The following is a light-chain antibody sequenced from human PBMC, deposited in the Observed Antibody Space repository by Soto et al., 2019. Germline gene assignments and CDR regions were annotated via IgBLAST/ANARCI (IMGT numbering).Light chain of an antibody. CDR2: EVS. CDR1: TSDVGGYNY. Sequence: QSALTQPASVSGSRGQSITISCTGTTSDVGGYNYVSWYQQHPGKAPKLVIYEVSNRPSGVSNRFSGSRSGNTASLTISGLQAEDEADYYCSSYTSSSTLGVFGGGTNLTVL. V-gene: IGLV2-14*01. CDR3: SSYTSSSTLGV. J-gene: IGLJ2*01.